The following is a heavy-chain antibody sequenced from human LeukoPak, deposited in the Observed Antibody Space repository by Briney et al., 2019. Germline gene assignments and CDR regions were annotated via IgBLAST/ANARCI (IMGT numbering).Heavy chain of an antibody. J-gene: IGHJ6*02. CDR2: IYFSGNT. CDR3: ARMSGLYGMEV. Sequence: SETLSLTCTVAGDSISSYYWSCIRQPPGKGLEWIGNIYFSGNTNYNPSLKSRVTISEDTSKNQISLKLSSVTAADTAVYYCARMSGLYGMEVWGQGTTVTVSS. V-gene: IGHV4-59*01. CDR1: GDSISSYY. D-gene: IGHD3-10*01.